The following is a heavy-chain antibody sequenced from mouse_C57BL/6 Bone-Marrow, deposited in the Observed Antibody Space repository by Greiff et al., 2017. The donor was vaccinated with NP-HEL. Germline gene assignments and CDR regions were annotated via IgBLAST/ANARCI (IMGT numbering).Heavy chain of an antibody. V-gene: IGHV6-3*01. Sequence: EVQLQQSGGGLVQPGGSMKLSCVASGFTFSNYWMNWVRQSPEKGLEWVAQIRLKSDNYATHYAESVKGRFTISRDDSKSSVYLQMNNLRAEDTGIYYCTSTTAGWFAYWGQGTLVTVSA. CDR2: IRLKSDNYAT. J-gene: IGHJ3*01. CDR3: TSTTAGWFAY. D-gene: IGHD1-2*01. CDR1: GFTFSNYW.